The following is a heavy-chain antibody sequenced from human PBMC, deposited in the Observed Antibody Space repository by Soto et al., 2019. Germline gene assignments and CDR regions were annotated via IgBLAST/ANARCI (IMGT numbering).Heavy chain of an antibody. CDR3: ATLPNTNFSPGVMDV. CDR1: GGSFSKNA. Sequence: QVQLVQSGAEVRKPGSSVRVSCKPSGGSFSKNAINWVRQAPGQGFEWMGGIIPFLGTPNYAENFQGRVTIGADESTSTAYMELSGLRSEDTAVYYCATLPNTNFSPGVMDVWGQGTTVTVSS. CDR2: IIPFLGTP. V-gene: IGHV1-69*01. D-gene: IGHD3-3*01. J-gene: IGHJ6*02.